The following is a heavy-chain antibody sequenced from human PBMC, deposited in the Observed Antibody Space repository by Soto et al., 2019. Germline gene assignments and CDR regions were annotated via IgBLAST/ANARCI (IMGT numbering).Heavy chain of an antibody. D-gene: IGHD1-26*01. CDR1: GFTFDDYG. CDR3: AGGVGATTIDC. Sequence: GGSLKRSCAASGFTFDDYGMSRVRQAPGKGLEWVSGINWNGGSTGYADSVKGRFTISRDNAKNSLYLQMNSLRAEDTALYYCAGGVGATTIDCWGQGIPVTVS. CDR2: INWNGGST. V-gene: IGHV3-20*04. J-gene: IGHJ4*02.